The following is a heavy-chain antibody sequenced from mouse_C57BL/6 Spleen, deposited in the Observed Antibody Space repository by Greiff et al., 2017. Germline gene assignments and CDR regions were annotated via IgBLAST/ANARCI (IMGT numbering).Heavy chain of an antibody. CDR1: GYTFTDYN. V-gene: IGHV1-18*01. J-gene: IGHJ3*01. D-gene: IGHD2-4*01. Sequence: VQLKESGPELVKPGASVKIPCKASGYTFTDYNMDWVKQSHGKSLEWIGDINPNNGGTIYNQKFKGKATLTVDKSSSTAYMELRSLTSEDTAVYYCARLNYDGGVWFAYWGQGTLVTVSA. CDR2: INPNNGGT. CDR3: ARLNYDGGVWFAY.